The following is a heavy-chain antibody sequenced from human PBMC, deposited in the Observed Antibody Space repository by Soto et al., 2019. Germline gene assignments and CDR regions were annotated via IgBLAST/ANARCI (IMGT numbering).Heavy chain of an antibody. CDR2: IYYSGST. CDR1: GGSISSGGYY. V-gene: IGHV4-31*03. CDR3: ARGEEAIAAVNWFDP. J-gene: IGHJ5*02. Sequence: QVQLQESGPGLVKPSQTLSLTCTVSGGSISSGGYYWSWIRQHPGKGLEWIGYIYYSGSTYYNPSLKSRVTISVDTSKNQFSLKLGSVTAADTAVYYCARGEEAIAAVNWFDPWGQGTLVTVSS. D-gene: IGHD6-13*01.